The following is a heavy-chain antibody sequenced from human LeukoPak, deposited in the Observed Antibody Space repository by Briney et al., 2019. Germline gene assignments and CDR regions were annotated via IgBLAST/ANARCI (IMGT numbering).Heavy chain of an antibody. CDR3: AREIAVAGRSFDY. J-gene: IGHJ4*02. CDR1: GYTFTGYY. Sequence: ASVKVSCKASGYTFTGYYMHWARQAPGQGLEWMGWINPNSGGTNYAQKFQGRVTMTRDTSISTAYMELSRLRSDDTAVYYCAREIAVAGRSFDYWGQGTLVTVSS. V-gene: IGHV1-2*02. D-gene: IGHD6-19*01. CDR2: INPNSGGT.